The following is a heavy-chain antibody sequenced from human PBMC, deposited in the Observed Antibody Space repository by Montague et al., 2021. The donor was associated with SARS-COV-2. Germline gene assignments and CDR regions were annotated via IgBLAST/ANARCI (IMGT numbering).Heavy chain of an antibody. CDR1: GFIFNNYA. V-gene: IGHV3-23*01. D-gene: IGHD3-10*01. CDR3: AKVRVAVIDKAEEGFDS. J-gene: IGHJ4*02. CDR2: ITNSVRTP. Sequence: SLRLSCAASGFIFNNYAMSWVRQAPGKGLEWVATITNSVRTPYYXXSLRGRFTISRDNSKTTVFLQMNGLRGEDTAVYYCAKVRVAVIDKAEEGFDSWGQGALVTVSS.